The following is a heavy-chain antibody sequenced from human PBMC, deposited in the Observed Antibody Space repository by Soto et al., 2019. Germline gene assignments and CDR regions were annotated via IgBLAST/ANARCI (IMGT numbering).Heavy chain of an antibody. CDR1: GGSISSGGYY. Sequence: SETLSLTCTVSGGSISSGGYYWSWIRQHPGKGLEWIGYIYYSGSTYYNPSLKSRVTISVDTSKNQFSLKLSSVTAADTAVYYCARQGCSSTSCVFDYWGQGTLVTVSS. CDR3: ARQGCSSTSCVFDY. V-gene: IGHV4-31*03. D-gene: IGHD2-2*01. J-gene: IGHJ4*02. CDR2: IYYSGST.